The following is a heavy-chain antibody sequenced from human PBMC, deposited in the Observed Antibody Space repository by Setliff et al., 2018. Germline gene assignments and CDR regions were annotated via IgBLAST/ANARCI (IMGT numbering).Heavy chain of an antibody. CDR3: AKDRSRDYDDSSGYDH. CDR2: INWNGDRT. CDR1: GFTFDVYD. D-gene: IGHD3-22*01. V-gene: IGHV3-20*04. Sequence: PGGSLSLSCAASGFTFDVYDLNWVRQAPGKGLEWVSSINWNGDRTGYADSVKGRFTISRGNAKNSLYLQMNRLRAEDTALYYCAKDRSRDYDDSSGYDHWGQGTLVTVPQ. J-gene: IGHJ4*02.